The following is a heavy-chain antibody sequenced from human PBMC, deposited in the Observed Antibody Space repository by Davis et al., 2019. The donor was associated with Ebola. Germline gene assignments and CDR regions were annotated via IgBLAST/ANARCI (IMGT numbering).Heavy chain of an antibody. CDR3: ARVGYYDFWSGYYLDY. V-gene: IGHV3-11*01. CDR2: ISSSGSTI. D-gene: IGHD3-3*01. J-gene: IGHJ4*02. CDR1: GFTFSDYY. Sequence: GESLKISCAASGFTFSDYYMSWIRQAPGKWLEWVSYISSSGSTIYYADSVKGRSTISRDNAKNSLYLQMNSLRAEDTAVYYCARVGYYDFWSGYYLDYWGQGTLVTVSS.